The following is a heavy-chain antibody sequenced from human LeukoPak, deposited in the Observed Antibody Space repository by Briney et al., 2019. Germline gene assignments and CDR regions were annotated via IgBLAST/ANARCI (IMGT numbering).Heavy chain of an antibody. CDR1: GYTFTRYG. CDR3: ARDGEVGAALGGASYFWFDL. V-gene: IGHV1-18*01. J-gene: IGHJ5*02. D-gene: IGHD1-26*01. Sequence: ASVKVSCKASGYTFTRYGINWVRQAPGQGLEWMGWISGNDGHTRYAQKFQGRGTMTTDTSTSTAYMELRSLTSDDTAVYYCARDGEVGAALGGASYFWFDLWGQGTLVTVSS. CDR2: ISGNDGHT.